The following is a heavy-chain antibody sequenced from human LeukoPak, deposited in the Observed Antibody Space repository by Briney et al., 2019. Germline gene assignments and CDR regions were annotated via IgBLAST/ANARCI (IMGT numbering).Heavy chain of an antibody. J-gene: IGHJ4*02. CDR1: GFTFSSYS. V-gene: IGHV3-48*02. D-gene: IGHD1-14*01. CDR2: ISLGGDTI. CDR3: ARILGLTLDY. Sequence: GGSLRLSCAASGFTFSSYSMNWVRQAPGKGLEWVSYISLGGDTIYYAGSVRGRFTISRDAAGNSLYLQMNSLRDEDTAVYYCARILGLTLDYWGQGTLVTVSS.